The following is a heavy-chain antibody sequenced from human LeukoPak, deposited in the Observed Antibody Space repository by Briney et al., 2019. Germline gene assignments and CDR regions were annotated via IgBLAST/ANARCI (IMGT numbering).Heavy chain of an antibody. Sequence: ASVKVSCKASGYTFTGYYMHWVRQAPGQGLEWMGWMNPNSGNTGYAQKFQGRVTITRNTSISTAYMELSSLRSEDTAVYYCARTIVVVVNTEDYYYYMDVWGKGTTVTVSS. J-gene: IGHJ6*03. CDR3: ARTIVVVVNTEDYYYYMDV. CDR2: MNPNSGNT. D-gene: IGHD2-15*01. V-gene: IGHV1-8*03. CDR1: GYTFTGYY.